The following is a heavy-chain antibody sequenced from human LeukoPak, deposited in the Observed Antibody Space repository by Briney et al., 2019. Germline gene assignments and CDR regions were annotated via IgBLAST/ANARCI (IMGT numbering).Heavy chain of an antibody. J-gene: IGHJ4*02. CDR3: ARGLDGYNEMPFDY. V-gene: IGHV3-30-3*01. CDR2: ISYDGSNK. D-gene: IGHD5-24*01. CDR1: GFTFSSYA. Sequence: GGSLRLSCAASGFTFSSYAMHWVRQAPGKGLEWVAVISYDGSNKYYADSVKGRFIISRDNSKNTLYLQMNSLRAEDTAVYYCARGLDGYNEMPFDYWGQGTLVTVSS.